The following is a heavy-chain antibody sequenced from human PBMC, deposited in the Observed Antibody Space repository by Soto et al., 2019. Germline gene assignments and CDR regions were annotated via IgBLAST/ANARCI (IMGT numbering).Heavy chain of an antibody. Sequence: ASVKVSCKASGYTFTSYGISWVRQAPGQGLEWMGWISAYNGNTNYAQKLQGRVTMTTDTSTSTAYMELRSLRSDDTAVYYCAKVWTEKGYCTSTSCLYYFDYWGQGTLVTVSS. CDR1: GYTFTSYG. D-gene: IGHD2-2*01. V-gene: IGHV1-18*01. CDR2: ISAYNGNT. J-gene: IGHJ4*02. CDR3: AKVWTEKGYCTSTSCLYYFDY.